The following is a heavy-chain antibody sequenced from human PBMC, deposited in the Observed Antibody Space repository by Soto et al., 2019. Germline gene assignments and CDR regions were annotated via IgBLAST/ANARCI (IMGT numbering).Heavy chain of an antibody. V-gene: IGHV3-30*04. CDR1: GFTFSSFD. CDR2: ISSDGINK. J-gene: IGHJ4*02. Sequence: GGSLRLSCAASGFTFSSFDMHWVRQVPGKGLEWVAFISSDGINKDYGDSVKGRFTISRDNSKNTLYLQMNSLRTDDTAVYFCASAWTVMVGYWGQGTLVTVSS. D-gene: IGHD5-18*01. CDR3: ASAWTVMVGY.